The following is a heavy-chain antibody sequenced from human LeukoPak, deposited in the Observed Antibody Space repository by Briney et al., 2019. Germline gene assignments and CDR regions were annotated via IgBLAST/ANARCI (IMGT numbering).Heavy chain of an antibody. D-gene: IGHD3-3*02. V-gene: IGHV3-33*01. J-gene: IGHJ5*02. CDR3: ARDVDTSNHMSIFDP. CDR2: IQSDGSYK. CDR1: GFTFSSYG. Sequence: GGSLRLSCAASGFTFSSYGMHWVRQAPGKGLEWVAGIQSDGSYKYYEDSLKGRITISRDNFKNILYLQMNSLRAEDTAVYSCARDVDTSNHMSIFDPWGQGTLVTVSS.